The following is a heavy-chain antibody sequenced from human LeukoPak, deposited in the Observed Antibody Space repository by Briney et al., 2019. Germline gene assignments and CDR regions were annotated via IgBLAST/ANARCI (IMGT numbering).Heavy chain of an antibody. Sequence: GGSLRLSCAPSGFTFYDYAMHWVRPAPGEGLEWVSGISWNSGSIGYTDSVKGRFTISRDNAKNSLYLQMNSLIAEDTALYYCAKARSGLELLAAPFDYWGQGTLVTVSS. CDR2: ISWNSGSI. CDR3: AKARSGLELLAAPFDY. V-gene: IGHV3-9*01. D-gene: IGHD3-3*01. J-gene: IGHJ4*02. CDR1: GFTFYDYA.